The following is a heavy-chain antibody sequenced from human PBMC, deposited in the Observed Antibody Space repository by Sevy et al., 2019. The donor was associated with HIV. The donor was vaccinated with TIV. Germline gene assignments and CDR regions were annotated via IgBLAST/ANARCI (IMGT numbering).Heavy chain of an antibody. CDR1: GFTFSSYA. CDR3: ARGIVVVVAAGPWNY. D-gene: IGHD2-15*01. CDR2: ISYDGSNK. Sequence: GGSLRLSCAASGFTFSSYAMHWVRQAPGKGLEWVAVISYDGSNKYYADSVKGRFTISRDNSKNTLYLQMNSLRAEGTAVYYCARGIVVVVAAGPWNYWGQGTLVTVSS. J-gene: IGHJ4*02. V-gene: IGHV3-30-3*01.